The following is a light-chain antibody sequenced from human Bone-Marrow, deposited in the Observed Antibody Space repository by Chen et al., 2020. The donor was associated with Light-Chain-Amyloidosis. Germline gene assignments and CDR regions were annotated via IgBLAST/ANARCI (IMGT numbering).Light chain of an antibody. Sequence: QSALTQPASVSGSPGQSITISCTGTSSDVGGDNHVSWYQQHPDKAPKLILYGVTNRPSWVPDRCSGSKSNNTASLTISGIQTEDAADYFCSSYTITNTLVFGSGTRVTVL. CDR2: GVT. CDR1: SSDVGGDNH. V-gene: IGLV2-14*01. J-gene: IGLJ1*01. CDR3: SSYTITNTLV.